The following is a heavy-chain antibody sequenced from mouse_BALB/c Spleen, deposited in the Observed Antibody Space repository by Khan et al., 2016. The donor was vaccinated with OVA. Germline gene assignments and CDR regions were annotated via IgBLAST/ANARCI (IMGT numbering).Heavy chain of an antibody. CDR1: GFTFTDYY. J-gene: IGHJ1*01. CDR2: IRNKAKGYTT. CDR3: ARDINYDIYWYFDV. Sequence: EVELVESGGGLVQPGGSLRLSCATSGFTFTDYYMSWVRQSPGKALEWLGLIRNKAKGYTTEDSASVRGRFTISRDNSQSILYLQMNTLTSEDSATYYCARDINYDIYWYFDVWGAGTTVTVSS. V-gene: IGHV7-3*02. D-gene: IGHD2-1*01.